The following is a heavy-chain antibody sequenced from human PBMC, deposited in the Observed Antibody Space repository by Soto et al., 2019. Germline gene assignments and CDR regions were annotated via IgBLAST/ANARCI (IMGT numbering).Heavy chain of an antibody. CDR2: LYSSGST. V-gene: IGHV4-59*01. CDR3: VRQGFGALHGLVDV. Sequence: PSETLSDPWTVSEGSIGSYDGSWIRQPPGKGLEWIGYLYSSGSTNYNPALKSRVTISVDTSKNQFSLKLSSVTAADTAVYFCVRQGFGALHGLVDVWGQGTTVTV. J-gene: IGHJ6*02. D-gene: IGHD3-10*01. CDR1: EGSIGSYD.